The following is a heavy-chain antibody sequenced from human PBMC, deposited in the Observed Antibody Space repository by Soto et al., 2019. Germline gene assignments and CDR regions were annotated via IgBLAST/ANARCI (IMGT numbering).Heavy chain of an antibody. V-gene: IGHV4-59*08. CDR2: IYYSGST. D-gene: IGHD5-18*01. CDR1: GGSISSYY. J-gene: IGHJ4*02. Sequence: SETLSLTCTVSGGSISSYYWSWIRQPPEKGLEWIGYIYYSGSTNYNPSLKSRVTISVDTSKNQLSLKLSSVTAADTAVYYCESHDTAIDQFDYWGQGTLVTVSS. CDR3: ESHDTAIDQFDY.